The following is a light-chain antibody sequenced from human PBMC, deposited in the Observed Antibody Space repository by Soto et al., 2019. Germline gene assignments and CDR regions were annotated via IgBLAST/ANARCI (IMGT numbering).Light chain of an antibody. CDR2: DNN. J-gene: IGLJ2*01. Sequence: QSALTQPPSVSAAPGQKVAISCSGSSSNIGNNYVSWYQQLPGTAPKLLIYDNNKRPSGIPDRFSGSKSGTSATLVIAGLQTGDEADYYCGAWDTSLTDVLFGGGTKLTVL. CDR3: GAWDTSLTDVL. V-gene: IGLV1-51*01. CDR1: SSNIGNNY.